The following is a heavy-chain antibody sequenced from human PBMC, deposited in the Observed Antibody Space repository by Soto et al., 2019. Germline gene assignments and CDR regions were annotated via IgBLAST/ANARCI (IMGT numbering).Heavy chain of an antibody. Sequence: EVQLVESGGGLVKPGGSLRLSCAASGFTFSSYSMNWVRQAPGKGLEWVSSISSSSSYIYYADSVKGRFTIFRDNAKNSLYLQMNSLRAEDTAVYYCARAVGATAQYYFDYWGQGTLVTVSS. D-gene: IGHD1-26*01. CDR1: GFTFSSYS. CDR2: ISSSSSYI. J-gene: IGHJ4*02. CDR3: ARAVGATAQYYFDY. V-gene: IGHV3-21*01.